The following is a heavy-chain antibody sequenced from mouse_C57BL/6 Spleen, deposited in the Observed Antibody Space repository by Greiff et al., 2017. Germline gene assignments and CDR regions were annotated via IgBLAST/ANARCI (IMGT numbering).Heavy chain of an antibody. CDR2: IHLNSGST. CDR3: AGLEGD. CDR1: GYTFTSYW. Sequence: QVQLQQPGAELVKPGASVKLSCKASGYTFTSYWMHWVKQRPGQGLEWIGMIHLNSGSTNSNDQFTSKATLTVDRSSSTAYMQLSSLKTGDSAVDYCAGLEGDWGQGTTLTVSS. J-gene: IGHJ2*01. V-gene: IGHV1-64*01.